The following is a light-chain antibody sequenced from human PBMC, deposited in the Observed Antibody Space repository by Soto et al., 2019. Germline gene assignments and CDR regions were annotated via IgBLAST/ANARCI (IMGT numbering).Light chain of an antibody. Sequence: VIWMTQSPSLLSASTGDRVTISCRMSQGISNYLAWSQQKPGKAPELLIYAASTLQSGVPSRFSGSGSGTDFTLTINCLQSEDFATYYCQQYYSFPRTFGQGTKVEVK. CDR2: AAS. CDR3: QQYYSFPRT. V-gene: IGKV1D-8*01. CDR1: QGISNY. J-gene: IGKJ1*01.